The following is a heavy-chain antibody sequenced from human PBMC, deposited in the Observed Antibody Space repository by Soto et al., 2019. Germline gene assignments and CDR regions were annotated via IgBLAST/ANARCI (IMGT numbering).Heavy chain of an antibody. CDR2: IFYSGHL. D-gene: IGHD1-26*01. Sequence: QVRLQESGPGLVKPSETLSLTCAVSGTSFGTYYWSWIRQPPGKGLEWIGYIFYSGHLKYNPSLKSRLTISVDPPKNPISLRLTSVTAADTAVYYCASEGGGYRFDYWGQGALVTVSS. CDR3: ASEGGGYRFDY. J-gene: IGHJ4*02. CDR1: GTSFGTYY. V-gene: IGHV4-59*01.